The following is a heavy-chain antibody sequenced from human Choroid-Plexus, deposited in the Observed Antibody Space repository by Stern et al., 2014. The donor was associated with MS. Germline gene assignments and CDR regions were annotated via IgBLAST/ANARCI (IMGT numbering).Heavy chain of an antibody. CDR2: ISYDGTTK. CDR1: GFIFSSFG. D-gene: IGHD3-9*01. J-gene: IGHJ4*02. CDR3: ARDRHWLTYDFDY. V-gene: IGHV3-30*03. Sequence: VQLEESGGGVVQPGRPLRLSCIGSGFIFSSFGMHWVRQAPGKGLEWVALISYDGTTKDYAVSVKGRFTISRDNSNNTLWMQMSSLRPEDTAVYYCARDRHWLTYDFDYWGQGSLVTVSS.